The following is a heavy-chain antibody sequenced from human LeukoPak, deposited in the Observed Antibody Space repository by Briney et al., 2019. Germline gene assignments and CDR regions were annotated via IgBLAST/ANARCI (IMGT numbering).Heavy chain of an antibody. CDR1: GGSISGYY. CDR2: IHYSGST. CDR3: ARGRWLQLPDY. V-gene: IGHV4-59*08. J-gene: IGHJ4*02. D-gene: IGHD5-24*01. Sequence: KPSGTPALTRTVPGGSISGYYWSWIRQPPGKGLEWIGYIHYSGSTNYNPSLKSRVTISLDTSKNQFSLKLSSVTAADTAVYYCARGRWLQLPDYWGQGTLVTVSS.